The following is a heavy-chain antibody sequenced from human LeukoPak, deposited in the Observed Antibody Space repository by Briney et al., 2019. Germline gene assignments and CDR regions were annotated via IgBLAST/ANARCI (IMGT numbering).Heavy chain of an antibody. J-gene: IGHJ5*02. V-gene: IGHV4-4*09. CDR1: GGSITSYF. CDR3: ATSYDAKTAPYDL. Sequence: PSETLSLTCTVSGGSITSYFWSWVRQPPGKGLEWIGYIYTSGSTDYNPSLRSRVTMSVGTSKNQLSLELRFLTAADTAVYYCATSYDAKTAPYDLWGHGTLVTVSS. CDR2: IYTSGST. D-gene: IGHD3-3*01.